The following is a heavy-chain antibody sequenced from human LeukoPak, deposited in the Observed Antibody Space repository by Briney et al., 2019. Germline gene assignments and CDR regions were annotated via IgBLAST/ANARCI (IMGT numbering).Heavy chain of an antibody. CDR2: TYYRSKWSF. J-gene: IGHJ4*02. Sequence: SQTLSLTCAISGDSIFTNNFAWNWIRQSPSRGLEWLGRTYYRSKWSFDYAVSVKSRITINADTSKNQFSLQLSSVTPEDTAVYYCARGKYTSFDNWGQGTLVTVSS. CDR1: GDSIFTNNFA. V-gene: IGHV6-1*01. D-gene: IGHD6-6*01. CDR3: ARGKYTSFDN.